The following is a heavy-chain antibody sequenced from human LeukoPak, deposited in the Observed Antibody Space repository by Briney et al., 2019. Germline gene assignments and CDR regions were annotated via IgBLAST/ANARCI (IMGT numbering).Heavy chain of an antibody. CDR2: ISWNSGSI. D-gene: IGHD1-1*01. Sequence: PGGSLRLSCAASGFTFDDYAMHWVRQAPGKGLEWVSGISWNSGSIGYADSVKGRFTISRDNAKNSLYLQMNSLRAEDTALYYCAKDIFAGNYYYYGMDVWGQGTTVTVSS. J-gene: IGHJ6*02. CDR1: GFTFDDYA. V-gene: IGHV3-9*01. CDR3: AKDIFAGNYYYYGMDV.